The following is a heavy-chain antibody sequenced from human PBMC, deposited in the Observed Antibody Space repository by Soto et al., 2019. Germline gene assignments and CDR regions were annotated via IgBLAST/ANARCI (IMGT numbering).Heavy chain of an antibody. D-gene: IGHD3-3*01. V-gene: IGHV3-49*03. CDR3: TRDKADLWSGYSYYYGMDV. CDR1: GFTFGDYA. CDR2: IRSKAYGGAT. J-gene: IGHJ6*02. Sequence: GGSLRLSCTASGFTFGDYAMSWFRQAPGKGLEWVGFIRSKAYGGATEYAASVKGRFTISRDDSKSIAYLQMNSLKTEDTAVYYCTRDKADLWSGYSYYYGMDVWGQGTTVTVSS.